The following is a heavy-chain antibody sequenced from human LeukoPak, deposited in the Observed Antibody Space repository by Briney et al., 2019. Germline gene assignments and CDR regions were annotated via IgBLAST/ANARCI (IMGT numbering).Heavy chain of an antibody. D-gene: IGHD3-22*01. CDR2: ISGSGGST. V-gene: IGHV3-23*01. CDR3: AKETYYDSSGIDY. Sequence: GGSLRLSCAASGFTFSSYGMSWVRQAPGKGLEWVSAISGSGGSTYYADSVKGRFTISRDNSKNTLYLQMNSLRAEDTAVFYCAKETYYDSSGIDYWGQGTLVTVSS. J-gene: IGHJ4*02. CDR1: GFTFSSYG.